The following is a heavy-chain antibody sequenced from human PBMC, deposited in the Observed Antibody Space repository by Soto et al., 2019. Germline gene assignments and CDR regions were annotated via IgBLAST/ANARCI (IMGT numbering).Heavy chain of an antibody. Sequence: QVQLVESGGGVVQPGRSPRLSCAASGFTFSSYGMHWVRQAPGKGLEWVAVISYDGSNKYYADSVKGRFTISRDNSKNTLYLQMNSLRAEDTAVYYCAKDLTIVVASGAFDIWGQGTMVTVSS. CDR1: GFTFSSYG. J-gene: IGHJ3*02. V-gene: IGHV3-30*18. CDR3: AKDLTIVVASGAFDI. D-gene: IGHD3-22*01. CDR2: ISYDGSNK.